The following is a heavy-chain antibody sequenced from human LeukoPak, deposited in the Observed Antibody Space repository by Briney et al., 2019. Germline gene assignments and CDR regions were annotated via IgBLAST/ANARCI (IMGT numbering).Heavy chain of an antibody. Sequence: SETLSLTCTVSGGSISSSSYYWGWIRQPPGKGLEWIGSIYYSGTTYYNPSLKSRVTISVDTSKNQFSLKLSSVTAADTAVYYCARTASTYYYDSSGPIWGQGTMVTVSS. J-gene: IGHJ3*02. CDR1: GGSISSSSYY. CDR3: ARTASTYYYDSSGPI. V-gene: IGHV4-39*01. CDR2: IYYSGTT. D-gene: IGHD3-22*01.